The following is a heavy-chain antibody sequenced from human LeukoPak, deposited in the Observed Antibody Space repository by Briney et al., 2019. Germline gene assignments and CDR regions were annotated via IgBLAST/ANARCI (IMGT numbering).Heavy chain of an antibody. Sequence: PSETLSLTCTVSGGSVSSSNYYWSWIRQPPGKGLEWIGYIYYSETTNYNPSLKSRVTISVDTSKNQFSLKLSSVTAADTAVYYCARGLGDYYDSSGQIAFWGQGTLVTVSS. J-gene: IGHJ4*02. CDR1: GGSVSSSNYY. V-gene: IGHV4-61*01. CDR2: IYYSETT. D-gene: IGHD3-22*01. CDR3: ARGLGDYYDSSGQIAF.